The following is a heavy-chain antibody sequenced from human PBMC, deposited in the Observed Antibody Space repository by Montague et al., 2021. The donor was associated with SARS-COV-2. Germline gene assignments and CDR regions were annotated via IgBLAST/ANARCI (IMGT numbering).Heavy chain of an antibody. CDR3: ARIPVGSKYYFDF. D-gene: IGHD2-2*01. J-gene: IGHJ4*02. CDR2: TYYRSKWCN. CDR1: GDSVSSNTAT. Sequence: CAISGDSVSSNTATWNWIRQSPSRGLEWLGRTYYRSKWCNDYAEXVKSRITIDPDTSKHQFSLHLNSVTPEDTAVYYCARIPVGSKYYFDFWGQGTLVTVSS. V-gene: IGHV6-1*01.